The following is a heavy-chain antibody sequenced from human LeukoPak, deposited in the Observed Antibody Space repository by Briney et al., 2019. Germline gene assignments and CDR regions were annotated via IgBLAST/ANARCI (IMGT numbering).Heavy chain of an antibody. CDR3: AELGITMIGGV. D-gene: IGHD3-10*02. CDR1: GFTFSNYG. V-gene: IGHV3-23*01. CDR2: ISGNGGET. J-gene: IGHJ6*04. Sequence: WGSLRLSCAASGFTFSNYGINWVRQAPGKGLEWVSTISGNGGETYHADSVKGRFTISRDNSKNTLYLQMNSLRAEDTAVYYCAELGITMIGGVWGKGTTVTISS.